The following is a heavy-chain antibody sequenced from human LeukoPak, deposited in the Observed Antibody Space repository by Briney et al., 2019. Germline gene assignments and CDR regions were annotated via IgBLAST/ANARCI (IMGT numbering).Heavy chain of an antibody. CDR3: AREGLVYYDSSEALTPYYMDV. Sequence: PGGSLRLSCAAFGFTFSSYWMHWVRQAPGKGLEWVSGINWNGGSTGYADSVKGRFTISRDNAKNSLYLQMNSLRAEDTALYHCAREGLVYYDSSEALTPYYMDVWGKGTTVTVSS. D-gene: IGHD3-22*01. V-gene: IGHV3-20*01. CDR1: GFTFSSYW. J-gene: IGHJ6*03. CDR2: INWNGGST.